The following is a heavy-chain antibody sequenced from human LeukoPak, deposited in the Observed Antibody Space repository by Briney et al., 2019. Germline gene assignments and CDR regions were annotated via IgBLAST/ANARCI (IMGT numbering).Heavy chain of an antibody. J-gene: IGHJ4*02. Sequence: GRSLRLSCAASGFTFSSYGMHWVRQAPGKGLEWVAVIWYDGSNKYYADSVKGRFTISRDSSKNTLYLQMNSLRAEDTAVYYCARDQFSHCSSTSCYTEVPFDYWGQGTLVTVSS. D-gene: IGHD2-2*02. CDR2: IWYDGSNK. CDR1: GFTFSSYG. CDR3: ARDQFSHCSSTSCYTEVPFDY. V-gene: IGHV3-33*01.